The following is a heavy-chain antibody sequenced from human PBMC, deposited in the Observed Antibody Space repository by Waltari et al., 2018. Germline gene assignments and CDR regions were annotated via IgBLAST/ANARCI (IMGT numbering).Heavy chain of an antibody. D-gene: IGHD6-19*01. CDR2: IIPILGIA. CDR3: ARDQVAGRNYFDY. CDR1: GGTFSSYA. V-gene: IGHV1-69*10. J-gene: IGHJ4*02. Sequence: QVQLVQSGAEVKKPGSSVKVSCKASGGTFSSYAISWVRQAPGQGLEWMGGIIPILGIANYAQKFQGRVTSTADKSTSTAYMELSSLRSEDTAVYYCARDQVAGRNYFDYWGQGTLVTVSS.